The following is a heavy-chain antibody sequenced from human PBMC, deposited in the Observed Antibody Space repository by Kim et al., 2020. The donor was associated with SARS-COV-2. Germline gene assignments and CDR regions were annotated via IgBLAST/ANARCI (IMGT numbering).Heavy chain of an antibody. CDR2: IYYSGST. D-gene: IGHD3-22*01. V-gene: IGHV4-39*01. Sequence: SETLSLTCTVSGGSISSSSYYWGWIRQPPGKGLEWIGSIYYSGSTYYNPSLKSRVTISEDTSKNQFSLKLSSVTAADTAEYYCARQLKSMIAVVTNPADFDAWGQGTLVTVSS. CDR3: ARQLKSMIAVVTNPADFDA. J-gene: IGHJ4*02. CDR1: GGSISSSSYY.